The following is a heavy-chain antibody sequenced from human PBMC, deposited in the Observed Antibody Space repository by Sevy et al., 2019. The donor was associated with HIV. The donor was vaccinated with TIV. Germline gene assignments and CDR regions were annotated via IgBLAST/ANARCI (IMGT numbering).Heavy chain of an antibody. D-gene: IGHD2-15*01. Sequence: SETLSLTCTVSGGSVSSGSYYWSWIRQPPGKGLEWIGYIYDSGSTNYNPSLKSRVTISVDTSKNQFSLKLSSVTAADTAVYYCAREVAVVAAPVYFDYWGQGTLVTVSS. V-gene: IGHV4-61*01. J-gene: IGHJ4*02. CDR1: GGSVSSGSYY. CDR2: IYDSGST. CDR3: AREVAVVAAPVYFDY.